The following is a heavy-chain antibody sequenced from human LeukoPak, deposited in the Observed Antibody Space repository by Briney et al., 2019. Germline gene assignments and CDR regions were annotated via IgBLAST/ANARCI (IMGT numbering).Heavy chain of an antibody. D-gene: IGHD2-2*03. CDR1: GGSFSGYY. CDR3: ARGDPGYCSSTSCYPPNFDH. V-gene: IGHV4-34*01. CDR2: INHSGST. Sequence: SETLSLTCAVYGGSFSGYYWSWIRQPPGKGLEWIGEINHSGSTNYNPSLKSRVTISVDTSKNQFSLKLSSVTAADTAVYYCARGDPGYCSSTSCYPPNFDHWGQGTLVTVSS. J-gene: IGHJ4*02.